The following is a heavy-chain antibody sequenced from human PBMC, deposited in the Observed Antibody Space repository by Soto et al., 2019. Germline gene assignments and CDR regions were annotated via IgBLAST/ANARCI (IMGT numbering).Heavy chain of an antibody. J-gene: IGHJ6*02. D-gene: IGHD2-2*01. V-gene: IGHV1-2*04. Sequence: GASVKVSCKASGYTFTGYYMHWVRQAPGQGLEWMGWINPNSGGTNYAQKFQGWVTMTRDTSISTAYMELSRLRSDDTAVYYCARWRDCSSTSCYHYYGMDVWGQGTTVTSP. CDR3: ARWRDCSSTSCYHYYGMDV. CDR2: INPNSGGT. CDR1: GYTFTGYY.